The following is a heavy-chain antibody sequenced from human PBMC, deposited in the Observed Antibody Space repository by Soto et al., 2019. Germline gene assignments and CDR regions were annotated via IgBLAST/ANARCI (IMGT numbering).Heavy chain of an antibody. CDR2: IWYDGSNK. J-gene: IGHJ6*02. Sequence: PGGSLRLSCAASGFTFSSYGMHWVRQAPGKGLEWVAVIWYDGSNKYYADSVKGRFTISRDNSKNTLYLQMNSLRAEDTAVYYCARGLSRPKGYNQTPRDYYYYGMDVWGQGTTVTVSS. D-gene: IGHD1-1*01. CDR3: ARGLSRPKGYNQTPRDYYYYGMDV. V-gene: IGHV3-33*01. CDR1: GFTFSSYG.